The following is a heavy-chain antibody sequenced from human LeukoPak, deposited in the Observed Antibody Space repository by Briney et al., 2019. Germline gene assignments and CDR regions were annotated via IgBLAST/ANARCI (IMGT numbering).Heavy chain of an antibody. J-gene: IGHJ3*02. Sequence: GGSLRLSCAASGFTFDDYAMHWVRQAPGTGLKWVSGISWNSGSIGYADSVKGRFTISRDNAKNSLYLQMNSLRAEDTAVYYCATSFTVLVDAFDIWGQGTMVTVSS. CDR3: ATSFTVLVDAFDI. CDR1: GFTFDDYA. CDR2: ISWNSGSI. V-gene: IGHV3-9*01. D-gene: IGHD2/OR15-2a*01.